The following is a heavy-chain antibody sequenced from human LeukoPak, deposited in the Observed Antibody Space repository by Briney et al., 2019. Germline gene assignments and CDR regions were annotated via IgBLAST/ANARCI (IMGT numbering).Heavy chain of an antibody. Sequence: GGSLRLSCAVSGFTFSSYAMSWVRQAPGKGLEWVSAISGSAGSTYYADSVKGRFTISRDNSKNTLYLQMNSLRAEDTAVYYCAKDESVAVATTIFDSWGQGTLVTVSS. V-gene: IGHV3-23*01. CDR1: GFTFSSYA. CDR2: ISGSAGST. D-gene: IGHD6-19*01. CDR3: AKDESVAVATTIFDS. J-gene: IGHJ4*02.